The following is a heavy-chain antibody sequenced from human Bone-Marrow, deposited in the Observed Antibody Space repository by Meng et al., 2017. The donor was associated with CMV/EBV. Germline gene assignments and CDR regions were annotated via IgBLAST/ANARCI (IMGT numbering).Heavy chain of an antibody. Sequence: GESLKISCAASGFTFSSYWMSWGRQAPGKGLEWVANIKQDGSEKYYVDSVKGRFTISRDNAKNTQYLQMNSLRAEDTAVYYCARARYYYYGMDVWGRGNTVTVSS. CDR3: ARARYYYYGMDV. V-gene: IGHV3-7*01. CDR1: GFTFSSYW. J-gene: IGHJ6*01. CDR2: IKQDGSEK.